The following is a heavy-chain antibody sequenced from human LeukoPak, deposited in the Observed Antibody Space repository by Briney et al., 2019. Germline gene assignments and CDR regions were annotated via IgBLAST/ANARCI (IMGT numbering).Heavy chain of an antibody. D-gene: IGHD1-26*01. J-gene: IGHJ4*02. CDR2: LYQGVIT. Sequence: PSETLSLTCTVSGYSINSGYYWDWIRQPPGKGLEGIGSLYQGVITYYSTSLKSRVTISVETSKNQFSLNLSSVTAADTAVYYCARGRNWHSGTYYGAFDYWGQGVLVTVSS. CDR3: ARGRNWHSGTYYGAFDY. V-gene: IGHV4-38-2*02. CDR1: GYSINSGYY.